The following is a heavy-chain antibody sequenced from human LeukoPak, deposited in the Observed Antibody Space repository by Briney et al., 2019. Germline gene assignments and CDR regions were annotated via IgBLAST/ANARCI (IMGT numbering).Heavy chain of an antibody. J-gene: IGHJ4*02. CDR2: IYPGDSDT. D-gene: IGHD6-19*01. CDR3: ARSIAVAGPEPFNY. V-gene: IGHV5-51*01. Sequence: HGESLQISCKGSGYSFTSYWIGWVRQMPGKGLEWMGIIYPGDSDTRYSPSFQGQVTISADKSISTAYLQWSSLKASDTAMYYCARSIAVAGPEPFNYWGQGTLVTVSS. CDR1: GYSFTSYW.